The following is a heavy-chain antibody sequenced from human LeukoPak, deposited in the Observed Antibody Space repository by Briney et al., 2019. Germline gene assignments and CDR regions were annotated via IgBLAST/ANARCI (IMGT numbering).Heavy chain of an antibody. CDR2: INHSGST. D-gene: IGHD3-10*01. Sequence: SETLSLTCAVYGGSFSGYYWSWIRQPPGKGLEWIGEINHSGSTNYNPSLKSRVTISVDTSKNQFSLKLSSVTAADTAVYYCARAPPYGLDYWGQGTLVTVSS. V-gene: IGHV4-34*01. CDR1: GGSFSGYY. J-gene: IGHJ4*02. CDR3: ARAPPYGLDY.